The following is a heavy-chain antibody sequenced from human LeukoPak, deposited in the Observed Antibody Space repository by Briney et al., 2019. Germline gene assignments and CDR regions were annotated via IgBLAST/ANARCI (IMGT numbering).Heavy chain of an antibody. J-gene: IGHJ4*02. D-gene: IGHD3-10*01. Sequence: GGSLRLSCAASGFTFSSYGMHWVRQAPGKGLEWVAFIRYDGSNKYYADSVKGRFTISRDNSKNTLYLQMNSLRAEDTAVCYWAKDRTMVRGVIITFGYWGQGTLVTVSS. CDR2: IRYDGSNK. V-gene: IGHV3-30*02. CDR3: AKDRTMVRGVIITFGY. CDR1: GFTFSSYG.